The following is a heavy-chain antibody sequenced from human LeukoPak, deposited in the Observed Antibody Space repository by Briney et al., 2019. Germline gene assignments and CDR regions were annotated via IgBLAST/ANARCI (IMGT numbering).Heavy chain of an antibody. V-gene: IGHV3-30*01. D-gene: IGHD3-10*01. CDR2: ISYDGNNK. CDR3: ARGGIPTGPYYYFYYMDV. J-gene: IGHJ6*03. CDR1: GFTFSRNV. Sequence: GSSLRLSCAASGFTFSRNVMHWVRQAPGKGLEWVALISYDGNNKFYVDSVTGRLTISRDNSRNTLYLQMNSLRGEDAAVYSCARGGIPTGPYYYFYYMDVWGKGTAVTVSS.